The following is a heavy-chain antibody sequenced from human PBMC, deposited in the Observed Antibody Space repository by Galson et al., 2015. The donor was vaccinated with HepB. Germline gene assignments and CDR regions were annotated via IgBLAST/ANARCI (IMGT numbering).Heavy chain of an antibody. CDR1: GFTFSDSY. Sequence: SLRLSCAASGFTFSDSYMSWIRQAPGKGLEWVSYISSSGSTIYYADSVKGRFTISRDNAKNSLYLQMNSLRAEDTAVYYCAGEVDCGGDCYTNAFDIWGQGTMVTVSS. CDR2: ISSSGSTI. V-gene: IGHV3-11*01. CDR3: AGEVDCGGDCYTNAFDI. D-gene: IGHD2-21*02. J-gene: IGHJ3*02.